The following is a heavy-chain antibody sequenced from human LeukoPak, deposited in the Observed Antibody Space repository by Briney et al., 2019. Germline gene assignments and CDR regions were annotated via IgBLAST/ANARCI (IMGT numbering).Heavy chain of an antibody. D-gene: IGHD6-6*01. J-gene: IGHJ4*02. Sequence: GGSLRLSCAASGFTFSDYYMSWVRQAPGKGMQWVSLISSSGRNIYYAGSVTGPFAISRDNARNSVYLQMSSLRAEDTALYYCARVPGGDLVDYSGQGTLVTVSS. CDR3: ARVPGGDLVDY. CDR2: ISSSGRNI. V-gene: IGHV3-11*01. CDR1: GFTFSDYY.